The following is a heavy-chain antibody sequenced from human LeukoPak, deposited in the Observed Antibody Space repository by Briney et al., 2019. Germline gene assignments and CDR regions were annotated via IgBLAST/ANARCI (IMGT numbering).Heavy chain of an antibody. Sequence: PSETLSLTCTVSGGSISSGNYYWSWIRQPAGKGLEWIGRTSSSGSTNYNPSLKSRVTISVDRSKNQFSLKLSSVTAADTAVYYCARGGLGTSYYYDSSGFDYWGQGTLVTVSS. J-gene: IGHJ4*02. CDR3: ARGGLGTSYYYDSSGFDY. CDR2: TSSSGST. V-gene: IGHV4-61*02. D-gene: IGHD3-22*01. CDR1: GGSISSGNYY.